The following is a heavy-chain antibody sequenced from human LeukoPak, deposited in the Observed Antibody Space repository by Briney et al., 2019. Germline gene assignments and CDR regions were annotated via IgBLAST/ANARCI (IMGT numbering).Heavy chain of an antibody. CDR3: ARVNSSGSFLDY. CDR1: GGSISPYY. D-gene: IGHD3-22*01. V-gene: IGHV4-4*07. CDR2: IYYTGTT. Sequence: PSETLSLTCTVSGGSISPYYWSWIRQPAGKGLEWIGRIYYTGTTDYNPSLKSRVSMPLDTSTKQFSLKLSSATAADTAVYYCARVNSSGSFLDYWGQGTLVTVSS. J-gene: IGHJ4*02.